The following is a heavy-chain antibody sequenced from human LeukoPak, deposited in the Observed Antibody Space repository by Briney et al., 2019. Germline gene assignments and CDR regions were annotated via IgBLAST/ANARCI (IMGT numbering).Heavy chain of an antibody. J-gene: IGHJ4*02. D-gene: IGHD6-19*01. CDR3: ARDASSSGWYSGDY. CDR1: GYTFTGYY. V-gene: IGHV1-2*06. CDR2: INPNSGGT. Sequence: ASVKVSCKXSGYTFTGYYMHWVRQAPGQGLEWMGRINPNSGGTNYSQKFQGRVTMTRDTSISTAYMELSRLRSDDTAVYYCARDASSSGWYSGDYWGQGTLVTVSS.